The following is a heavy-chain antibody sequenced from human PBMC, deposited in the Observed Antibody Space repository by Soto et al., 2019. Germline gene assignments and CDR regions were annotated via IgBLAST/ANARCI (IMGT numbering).Heavy chain of an antibody. Sequence: VESLKISCKGSGYSFTTNWIGWVRQMPGKGLEWMGVIYPGDSDTRYSPSFQGQVAISADKSINTAYLQWSSLKASDTAMYYCARHAAVAADVTVRGQGTLVTVSS. V-gene: IGHV5-51*01. D-gene: IGHD6-13*01. CDR2: IYPGDSDT. CDR3: ARHAAVAADVTV. CDR1: GYSFTTNW. J-gene: IGHJ1*01.